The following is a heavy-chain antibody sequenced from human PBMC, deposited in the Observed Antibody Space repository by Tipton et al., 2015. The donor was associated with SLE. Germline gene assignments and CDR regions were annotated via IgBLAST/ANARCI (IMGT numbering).Heavy chain of an antibody. D-gene: IGHD3-22*01. Sequence: LRLSCTVSGGSISSYYWSWIRQPPGKGLEWIGYIYYSGSTNYNPSLKSRVTISVDTSKNQFSLKLSSVTAADTAVYYCARTPDYYDSSGYFDYWGQGTLVTVPS. CDR1: GGSISSYY. V-gene: IGHV4-59*01. J-gene: IGHJ4*02. CDR2: IYYSGST. CDR3: ARTPDYYDSSGYFDY.